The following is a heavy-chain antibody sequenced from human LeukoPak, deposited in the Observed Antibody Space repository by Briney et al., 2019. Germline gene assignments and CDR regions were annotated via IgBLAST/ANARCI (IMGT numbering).Heavy chain of an antibody. V-gene: IGHV3-7*01. Sequence: GGSLRLSCAASGFTFSSYGMHWVRQAPGKGLEWVANIKQDGSEKYYVDSVKGRFTISRDNAKNSLYLQMNSLRAADTAVYYCARVKIITMIVVVITTHAFDIWGQGTMVTVSS. D-gene: IGHD3-22*01. CDR1: GFTFSSYG. CDR2: IKQDGSEK. CDR3: ARVKIITMIVVVITTHAFDI. J-gene: IGHJ3*02.